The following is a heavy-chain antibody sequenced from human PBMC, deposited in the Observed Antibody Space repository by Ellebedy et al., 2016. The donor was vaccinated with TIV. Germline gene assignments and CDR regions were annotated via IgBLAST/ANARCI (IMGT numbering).Heavy chain of an antibody. CDR1: GFTSSNYW. J-gene: IGHJ4*02. CDR2: INSDGSST. CDR3: ARPSVSTGYYQFDF. Sequence: GGSLRLSCAASGFTSSNYWMHWVRQAPGKGLVWVSRINSDGSSTSYADSVKGRFTISRDSSKNTLYLQMNSLRAEDTAVYYCARPSVSTGYYQFDFWGQGALVTVSS. D-gene: IGHD3-22*01. V-gene: IGHV3-74*01.